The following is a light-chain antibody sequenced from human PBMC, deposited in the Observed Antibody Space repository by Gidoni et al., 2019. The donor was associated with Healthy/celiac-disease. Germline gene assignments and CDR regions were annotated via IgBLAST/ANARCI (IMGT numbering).Light chain of an antibody. CDR3: QQYDNLPIT. CDR2: DAS. V-gene: IGKV1-33*01. J-gene: IGKJ5*01. CDR1: QAISND. Sequence: DIQMTQSPSYLSASVGDRVTITCQARQAISNDLNWYQQKPGKAPKLLIYDASNLETGVPSRCSGSGSGTDFTFTISSLQPEDIATYYCQQYDNLPITFGQGTRLEIK.